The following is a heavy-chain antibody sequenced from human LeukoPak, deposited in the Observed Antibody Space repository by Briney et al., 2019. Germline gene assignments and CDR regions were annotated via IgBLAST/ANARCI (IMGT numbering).Heavy chain of an antibody. CDR3: AKAGTAMISY. CDR2: ISGSGGAT. D-gene: IGHD3/OR15-3a*01. J-gene: IGHJ4*02. Sequence: PGGSPRLSCAGSGFTFSSYAMSWVRPAPGKGLEWVSTISGSGGATYYADSVKGRFTISRDNPKSTLYLQMTSLRAEDTALYYCAKAGTAMISYWGQGTLSPSPQ. V-gene: IGHV3-23*01. CDR1: GFTFSSYA.